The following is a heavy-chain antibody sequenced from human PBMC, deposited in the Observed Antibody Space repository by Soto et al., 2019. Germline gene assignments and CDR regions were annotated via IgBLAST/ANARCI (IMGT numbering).Heavy chain of an antibody. D-gene: IGHD4-17*01. V-gene: IGHV4-31*03. Sequence: QVQLQESGPGLVKPSQTLSLTCTVSGGSIRSGGYSWSWIRQHPGKGLEWIGYIYYSGSTYYNPSLKSRVTISVDTSKNQFSLKLSSVTAADTAVYYCAREPHGMVTTGAFDIWGQGTMVTVSS. CDR3: AREPHGMVTTGAFDI. CDR1: GGSIRSGGYS. J-gene: IGHJ3*02. CDR2: IYYSGST.